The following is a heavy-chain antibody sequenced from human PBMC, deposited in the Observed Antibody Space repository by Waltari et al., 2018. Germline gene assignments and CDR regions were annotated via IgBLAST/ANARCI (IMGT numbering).Heavy chain of an antibody. D-gene: IGHD5-18*01. J-gene: IGHJ4*02. CDR2: IIPIFGTA. V-gene: IGHV1-69*05. CDR1: GGTVSSDA. Sequence: QVQLVQSGAEVKKRGSSVKVSCKASGGTVSSDAISWVRQAPGQGLAWMGGIIPIFGTANYAQKFQGRVTITTDESTSTAYMELSSLRSEDTAVYSCAAGIQLLDYWGQGTLVTVSS. CDR3: AAGIQLLDY.